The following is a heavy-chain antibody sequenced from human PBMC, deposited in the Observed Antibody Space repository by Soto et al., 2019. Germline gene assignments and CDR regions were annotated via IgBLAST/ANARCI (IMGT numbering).Heavy chain of an antibody. Sequence: ASVKVSCKASGGTFSSYAISWVRQAPGQGLEWMGGIIPIFGTANYAQKFQGRVTITADESTSTAYMELSSLRSEDTAVYYCARDNPDGYSSYYYYYHMDVWGKGTTVTVSS. CDR2: IIPIFGTA. CDR1: GGTFSSYA. CDR3: ARDNPDGYSSYYYYYHMDV. J-gene: IGHJ6*03. V-gene: IGHV1-69*13. D-gene: IGHD6-13*01.